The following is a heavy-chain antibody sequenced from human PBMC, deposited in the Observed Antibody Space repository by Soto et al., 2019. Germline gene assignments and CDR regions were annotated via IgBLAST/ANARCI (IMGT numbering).Heavy chain of an antibody. CDR2: IYQSGTT. Sequence: ASETLSLTCGVSGYSIRSGYYWGWIRQPPGKGLEWIGSIYQSGTTYYNASLKSRITISVDTSKNQFSLTLRSGTAAETAVYYCARGSGDYYYGMDVWGQGTTVTVSS. CDR3: ARGSGDYYYGMDV. V-gene: IGHV4-38-2*01. D-gene: IGHD6-25*01. CDR1: GYSIRSGYY. J-gene: IGHJ6*02.